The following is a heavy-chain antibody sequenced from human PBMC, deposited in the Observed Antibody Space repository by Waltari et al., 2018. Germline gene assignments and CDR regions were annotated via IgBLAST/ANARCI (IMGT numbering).Heavy chain of an antibody. D-gene: IGHD1-26*01. CDR3: AREDSGSYSGLRY. Sequence: QVQLQESGPGLVKPSETLSLTCTVSGGSISSHYWSWIRQPPGKGQEWIGYIYYSGSTNYNPSLKSRVTISVDTSKNQFSLKLSSVTAADTAVYYCAREDSGSYSGLRYWGQGTLVTVSS. V-gene: IGHV4-59*11. J-gene: IGHJ4*02. CDR2: IYYSGST. CDR1: GGSISSHY.